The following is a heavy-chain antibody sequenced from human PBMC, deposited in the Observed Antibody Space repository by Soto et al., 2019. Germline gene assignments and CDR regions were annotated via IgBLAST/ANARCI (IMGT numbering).Heavy chain of an antibody. Sequence: PSETLSLTCAVSGYSISSGYYLGCIRQPPGKGLEWIGSIYHSGSTYYNPSLESRVTISGETSKNHFSLKLSSVTTADTAVYYCSRDKSSSFRFNRRNWFDPGSQGTLVTVSS. J-gene: IGHJ5*02. V-gene: IGHV4-38-2*02. CDR3: SRDKSSSFRFNRRNWFDP. D-gene: IGHD6-6*01. CDR1: GYSISSGYY. CDR2: IYHSGST.